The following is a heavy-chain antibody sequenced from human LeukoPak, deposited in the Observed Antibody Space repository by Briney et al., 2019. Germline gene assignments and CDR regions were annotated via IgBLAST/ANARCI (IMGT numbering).Heavy chain of an antibody. CDR1: GGTFSSYA. J-gene: IGHJ6*02. CDR2: IIPILNIA. CDR3: ARGGTGSVDYYYGMDV. D-gene: IGHD1-14*01. Sequence: SVKVSCKASGGTFSSYAISWVRQAPGQGLEWMGRIIPILNIANYAQKFQGRVTITADKSTSTAYMELSSLRSEDTAVYYCARGGTGSVDYYYGMDVWGQGTTVTVSS. V-gene: IGHV1-69*04.